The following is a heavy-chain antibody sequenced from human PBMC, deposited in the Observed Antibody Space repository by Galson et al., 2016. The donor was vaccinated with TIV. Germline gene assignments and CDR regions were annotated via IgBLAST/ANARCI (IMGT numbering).Heavy chain of an antibody. V-gene: IGHV3-30*03. CDR2: ISYDGSDK. D-gene: IGHD5-18*01. Sequence: SLRLSCAGSGFTFSSCNMHWVRQAPGKGLEWVAFISYDGSDKYYADSVKGRFTISRDNSRSTVDLQMNSLGGDDTAVYYCARGGPYTAMYDYYYYGMDVWGQGTTVTVSS. J-gene: IGHJ6*02. CDR1: GFTFSSCN. CDR3: ARGGPYTAMYDYYYYGMDV.